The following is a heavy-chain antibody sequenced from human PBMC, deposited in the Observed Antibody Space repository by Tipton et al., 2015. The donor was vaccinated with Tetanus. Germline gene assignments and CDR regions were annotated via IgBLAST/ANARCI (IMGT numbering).Heavy chain of an antibody. J-gene: IGHJ4*02. V-gene: IGHV4-30-2*01. CDR2: IYQTDST. Sequence: TLSLTCTVSGGLITTGGYSWGWIRQLPGQGLEWLGYIYQTDSTYYNPSVRSRLTLSLQRSKNQVSLKLLSVTAADTAVYFCVRGRGLGAYSFGFEHWGQGVLVTVSS. CDR1: GGLITTGGYS. D-gene: IGHD5-12*01. CDR3: VRGRGLGAYSFGFEH.